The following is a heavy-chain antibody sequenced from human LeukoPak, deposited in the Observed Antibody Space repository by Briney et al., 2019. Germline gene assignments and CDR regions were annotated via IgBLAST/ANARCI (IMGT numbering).Heavy chain of an antibody. CDR1: GFTISSYG. J-gene: IGHJ4*02. CDR3: ARDRFGYGGNSDY. D-gene: IGHD5-18*01. Sequence: PWGSLRLSCAASGFTISSYGMHWVRQAPGKGLEWVAVIWYDGSNKYYADSVKGRFTISRDNSKNTLYLQMNSLRAEDTGVYYCARDRFGYGGNSDYWGQGTLVPVSS. V-gene: IGHV3-33*01. CDR2: IWYDGSNK.